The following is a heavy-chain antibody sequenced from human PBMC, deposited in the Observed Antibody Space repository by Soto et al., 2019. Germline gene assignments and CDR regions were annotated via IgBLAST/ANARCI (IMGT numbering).Heavy chain of an antibody. Sequence: SVKASCKASGCALSFYAISWVRQAHGQGLEWMGGIIPIFGTANYAQKFQGRVAITADESTSTAYMELSSLRSEDTAVYYCARGDIVVVVAATLDAFDIWGQGTMVTVSS. V-gene: IGHV1-69*13. CDR3: ARGDIVVVVAATLDAFDI. CDR2: IIPIFGTA. D-gene: IGHD2-15*01. J-gene: IGHJ3*02. CDR1: GCALSFYA.